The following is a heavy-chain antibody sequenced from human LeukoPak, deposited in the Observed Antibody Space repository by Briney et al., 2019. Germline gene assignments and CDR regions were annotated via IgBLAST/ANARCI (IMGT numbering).Heavy chain of an antibody. V-gene: IGHV4-59*08. CDR3: ARLMVRAVLSYYGLDV. Sequence: PSETLSLTCKVSGGSFNSHFWTWIRQPPGKGLEWIGCVHASGNSDYNPSLKSRVNMSLDTSKSQFSLKLNSVTAADTAVYYCARLMVRAVLSYYGLDVWGQGTTVIVSS. CDR1: GGSFNSHF. D-gene: IGHD3-10*01. J-gene: IGHJ6*02. CDR2: VHASGNS.